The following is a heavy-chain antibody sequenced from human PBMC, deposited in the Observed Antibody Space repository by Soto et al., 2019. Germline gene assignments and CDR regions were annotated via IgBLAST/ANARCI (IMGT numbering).Heavy chain of an antibody. V-gene: IGHV1-18*01. CDR3: VREREPRRTIVTLAY. J-gene: IGHJ4*02. CDR1: GYTFTTYG. Sequence: QVQMVQSANEVKRPGASVKVSCKASGYTFTTYGISWVRQAPGQGLEWMGWISAYYGDTKYAPEVQGRVTLTRDIATNTAYMELRNLRSDDTAMYFWVREREPRRTIVTLAYWGQGTLGSVAS. D-gene: IGHD1-26*01. CDR2: ISAYYGDT.